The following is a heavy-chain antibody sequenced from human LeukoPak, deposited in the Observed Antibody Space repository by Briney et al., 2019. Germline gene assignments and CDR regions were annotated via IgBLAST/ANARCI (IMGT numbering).Heavy chain of an antibody. CDR1: GYTFTSYY. Sequence: GASVTVSCKASGYTFTSYYMHWVRQAPGQGLEWMGLINPSGGTTRYAQKFQGRVAITRDLSTSTDYMELSSLRSDDTAVYFCARDNSVGDYAWWFDPWGQGTLVTVSS. CDR2: INPSGGTT. V-gene: IGHV1-46*01. J-gene: IGHJ5*02. CDR3: ARDNSVGDYAWWFDP. D-gene: IGHD1-26*01.